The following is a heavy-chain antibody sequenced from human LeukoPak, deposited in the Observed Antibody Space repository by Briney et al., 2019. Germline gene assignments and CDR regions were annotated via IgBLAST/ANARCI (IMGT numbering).Heavy chain of an antibody. D-gene: IGHD2-8*01. CDR1: GFTFTSYS. J-gene: IGHJ5*02. CDR2: ISSSSSTI. V-gene: IGHV3-48*01. CDR3: ARSNEGGFDP. Sequence: WGSLRLSCAASGFTFTSYSMNWVRQDPGKGLEWISYISSSSSTIYHADSVKGRFTISRDNAKNSLSLQMNSLRAEDTAVYYCARSNEGGFDPWGQGTLVTVSS.